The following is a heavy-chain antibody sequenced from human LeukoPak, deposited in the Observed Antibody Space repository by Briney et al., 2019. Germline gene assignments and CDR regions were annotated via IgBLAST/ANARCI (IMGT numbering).Heavy chain of an antibody. CDR2: INRSGST. V-gene: IGHV4-34*01. D-gene: IGHD3-10*01. CDR3: ARVRGSIYYFDY. CDR1: GGSFSGYY. Sequence: PSETLSLTCAVYGGSFSGYYWSWIRQPPGKGLEWIGEINRSGSTNYNPSLKSRVTISVDTSKNQFSLKLSSVTAADTAVYYCARVRGSIYYFDYWGQGTLVTVSS. J-gene: IGHJ4*02.